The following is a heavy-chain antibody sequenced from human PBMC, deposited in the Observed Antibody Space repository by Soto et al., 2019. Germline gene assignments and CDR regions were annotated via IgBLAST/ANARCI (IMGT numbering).Heavy chain of an antibody. CDR1: GGTFSSYT. Sequence: QVQLVQSGAEVKKPGSSVKVSCKASGGTFSSYTISWVRQAPGQGLEWMGRIIPILGIANYAQKFQGRVTITADKSTSSAYMERSSMSSEDADVYYNAREGGATVTTLGRFDPWRQGTLVTVSS. D-gene: IGHD4-17*01. CDR3: AREGGATVTTLGRFDP. J-gene: IGHJ5*02. V-gene: IGHV1-69*08. CDR2: IIPILGIA.